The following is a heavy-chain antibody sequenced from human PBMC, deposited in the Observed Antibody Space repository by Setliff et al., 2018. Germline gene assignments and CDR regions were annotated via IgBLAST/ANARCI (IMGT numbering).Heavy chain of an antibody. CDR3: ASRGSDGDYAFDY. J-gene: IGHJ4*02. Sequence: GASVKVSCKASGGTFSSSAISWVRQAPGQGLEWMGGIIPILGIANYAQKFQGRVTITAYESTSTAYMELSSLRSEDTAVYYCASRGSDGDYAFDYWGQGTLVTVSS. CDR1: GGTFSSSA. V-gene: IGHV1-69*10. D-gene: IGHD4-17*01. CDR2: IIPILGIA.